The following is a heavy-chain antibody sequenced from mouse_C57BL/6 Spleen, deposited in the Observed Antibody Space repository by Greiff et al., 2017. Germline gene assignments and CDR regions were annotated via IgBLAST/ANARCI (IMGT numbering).Heavy chain of an antibody. D-gene: IGHD1-1*02. CDR3: ASYGYWYFDV. J-gene: IGHJ1*03. V-gene: IGHV1-26*01. CDR1: GYTFTDYY. Sequence: VQLQQSGPELVKPGASVKISCKASGYTFTDYYMNWVKQSHGKSLEWIGDINPNNGGTSYNQKFKGKATLTVDKSSSTAYMELRSLTSEDSADYYCASYGYWYFDVWGTGTTVTVSS. CDR2: INPNNGGT.